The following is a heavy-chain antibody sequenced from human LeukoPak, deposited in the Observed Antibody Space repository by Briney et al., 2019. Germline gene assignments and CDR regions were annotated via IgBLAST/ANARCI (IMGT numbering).Heavy chain of an antibody. CDR3: ARDSSGIKIWLPLAF. D-gene: IGHD5-18*01. J-gene: IGHJ4*02. CDR1: GFSISSSSYY. V-gene: IGHV4-39*07. Sequence: SETLPLTCTVSGFSISSSSYYWVWIRQRPGKGLEWIGSLYYNGNTFYNASFKSRVTISLDTSKNQFSLSLSSVTAADTAVYFCARDSSGIKIWLPLAFWGQGNLVTVSS. CDR2: LYYNGNT.